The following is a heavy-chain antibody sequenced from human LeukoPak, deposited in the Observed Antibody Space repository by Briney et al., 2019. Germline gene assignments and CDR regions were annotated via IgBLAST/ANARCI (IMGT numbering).Heavy chain of an antibody. CDR3: ARRALAEAGTPFDY. V-gene: IGHV3-13*01. CDR1: GFTFSSYD. Sequence: GGSLRLSCAASGFTFSSYDMHWVRQATGKGLEWVSAIGTAGDTYYPGSVKGRFTISRENAKNSLYLQMNSLRAGDTAVYYCARRALAEAGTPFDYWGQGTLVTVSS. J-gene: IGHJ4*02. D-gene: IGHD6-19*01. CDR2: IGTAGDT.